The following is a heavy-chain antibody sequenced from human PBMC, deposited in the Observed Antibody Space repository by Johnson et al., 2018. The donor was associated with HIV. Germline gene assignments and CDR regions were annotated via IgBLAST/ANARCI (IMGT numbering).Heavy chain of an antibody. J-gene: IGHJ3*02. V-gene: IGHV3-23*04. D-gene: IGHD6-19*01. CDR2: ISGSGGST. CDR3: ARVRRSGWFDNDAFDI. CDR1: GFTFSSYA. Sequence: MQLVESGGGLVQPGGSLRLSCAASGFTFSSYAMSWVRQAPGKGLEWVSAISGSGGSTYYADSVKGRFTISRDNSKNTLFLLMSSLRADDTAVYYCARVRRSGWFDNDAFDIWGQGTMVTVSS.